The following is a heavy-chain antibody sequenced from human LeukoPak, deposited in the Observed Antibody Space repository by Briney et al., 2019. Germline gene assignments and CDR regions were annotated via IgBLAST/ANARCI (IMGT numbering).Heavy chain of an antibody. J-gene: IGHJ4*02. D-gene: IGHD5-12*01. V-gene: IGHV3-23*01. CDR1: GFTFSSYA. CDR3: AKAFSGYDLEVRGLFDY. CDR2: ISGSGTIT. Sequence: GGSLRLSCAASGFTFSSYAMSWVRQAPGKGLEWVSSISGSGTITFNADSVKGRFTISRDNSKNTLHMEMNSLRAEDTAIYYCAKAFSGYDLEVRGLFDYWGQGTLVTVSS.